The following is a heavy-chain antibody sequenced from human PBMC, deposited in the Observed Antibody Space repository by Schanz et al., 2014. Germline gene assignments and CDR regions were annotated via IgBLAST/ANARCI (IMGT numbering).Heavy chain of an antibody. CDR3: ARKMKLGVYGGKGHDSLDI. D-gene: IGHD4-17*01. Sequence: EVQLVESGGGLVQPGGSLRLSCAASGFTFSSYSMNWVRQAPGKGLEWVSYISSGGTTTYHSDSVKGRFTISRDSAENSLYLQMNSLRAEDTAVYYCARKMKLGVYGGKGHDSLDIWGQGTMVTVSS. CDR1: GFTFSSYS. V-gene: IGHV3-48*04. J-gene: IGHJ3*02. CDR2: ISSGGTTT.